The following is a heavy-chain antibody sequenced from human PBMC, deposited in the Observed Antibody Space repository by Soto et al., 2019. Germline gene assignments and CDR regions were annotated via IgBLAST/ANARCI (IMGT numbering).Heavy chain of an antibody. CDR2: TYYRSKWYN. CDR1: GDSVSSNSAA. CDR3: ARGLNSYDSGSPSYGMDV. J-gene: IGHJ6*02. D-gene: IGHD3-10*01. Sequence: SQTLSLTCAISGDSVSSNSAAWNWIRQSPSRGLEWLGRTYYRSKWYNDYAVSVESRITINPDPSKNQFSLQLNSVTPEDTAIYYCARGLNSYDSGSPSYGMDVWGQGTTVTVSS. V-gene: IGHV6-1*01.